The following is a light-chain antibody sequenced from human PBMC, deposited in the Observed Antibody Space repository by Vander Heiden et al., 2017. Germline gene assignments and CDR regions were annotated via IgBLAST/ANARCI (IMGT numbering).Light chain of an antibody. J-gene: IGKJ2*01. CDR3: QQFNNYPYT. V-gene: IGKV1D-13*01. CDR2: DAS. Sequence: ARQLTQSPSSLSASIGDRVTITCRASQGISSALAWYQQKPGKAPELLIYDASSLESGVPPRFSGSGSGTDFTLTNSSLQPEDVATYFCQQFNNYPYTFGQGTEVQIK. CDR1: QGISSA.